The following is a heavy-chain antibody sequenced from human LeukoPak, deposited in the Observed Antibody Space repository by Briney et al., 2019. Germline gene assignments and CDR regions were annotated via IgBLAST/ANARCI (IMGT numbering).Heavy chain of an antibody. Sequence: GASVKVSCKASGGTFSSYAISWVRQAPGQGLEWMGRIIPIFGIANYAQKFQGRVTITADKSTSTAYMELSSLRSEDTAVYYCASPSDGGGYSYVAPPLGYWGQGTLVTVSS. CDR3: ASPSDGGGYSYVAPPLGY. D-gene: IGHD5-18*01. V-gene: IGHV1-69*04. J-gene: IGHJ4*02. CDR2: IIPIFGIA. CDR1: GGTFSSYA.